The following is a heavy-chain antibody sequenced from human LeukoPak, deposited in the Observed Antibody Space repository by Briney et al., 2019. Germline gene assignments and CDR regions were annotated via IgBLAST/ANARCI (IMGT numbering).Heavy chain of an antibody. D-gene: IGHD2/OR15-2a*01. CDR2: INQDGSEK. CDR3: ASAFYSYFDY. V-gene: IGHV3-7*03. J-gene: IGHJ4*02. CDR1: GLNFRSSW. Sequence: GGSLRLYCAASGLNFRSSWMSWIRQAPGKGLERVANINQDGSEKYYVDSVKGRFTISRDNAKNSLYLQMNSLRVEDTAVCYCASAFYSYFDYWGQGTLVVVST.